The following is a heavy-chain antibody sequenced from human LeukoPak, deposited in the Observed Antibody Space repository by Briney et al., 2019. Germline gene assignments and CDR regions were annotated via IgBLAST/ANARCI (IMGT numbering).Heavy chain of an antibody. V-gene: IGHV5-51*01. D-gene: IGHD1-26*01. Sequence: GESLKISCKVSGYRFSNYWIGWVRQMPGKGLEWMGMIYPDDSDTRYSPSLQGQVTISADKSINTAYLQWSSLKASDTAMYYCARREGPFRKYYFNYWGQGTLVTVSS. CDR2: IYPDDSDT. CDR1: GYRFSNYW. J-gene: IGHJ4*02. CDR3: ARREGPFRKYYFNY.